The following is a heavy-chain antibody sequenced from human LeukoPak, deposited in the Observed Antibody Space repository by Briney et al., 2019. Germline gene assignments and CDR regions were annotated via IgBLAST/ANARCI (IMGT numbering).Heavy chain of an antibody. V-gene: IGHV4-38-2*02. CDR3: ARDFWKYSSGWSVDY. CDR1: GYSISSGYS. Sequence: PSETLSLTCAVSGYSISSGYSWGWIRQHPRKGLEWIGSIYPSGSTYYNPSLKSRVTISIDTSNNHFSLKLSSVTAADTAVYYCARDFWKYSSGWSVDYWGQGILVTVSS. J-gene: IGHJ4*02. CDR2: IYPSGST. D-gene: IGHD6-19*01.